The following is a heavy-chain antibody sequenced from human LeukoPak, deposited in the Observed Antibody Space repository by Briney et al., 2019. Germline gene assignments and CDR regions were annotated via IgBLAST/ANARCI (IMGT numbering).Heavy chain of an antibody. CDR2: MNPNTGGT. Sequence: ASVKVSCKASGYTFTSYDINWVRQATGQGLEWMGWMNPNTGGTNYAQRFQGRVTLTRDTSITTAYMELSSLRSDDTAIYYCACLYQWQVSYYSHGMDVWGQGTTVTVSS. CDR1: GYTFTSYD. D-gene: IGHD6-19*01. CDR3: ACLYQWQVSYYSHGMDV. J-gene: IGHJ6*02. V-gene: IGHV1-2*02.